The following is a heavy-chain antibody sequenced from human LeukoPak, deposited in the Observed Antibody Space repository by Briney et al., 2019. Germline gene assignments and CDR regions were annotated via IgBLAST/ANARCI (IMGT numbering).Heavy chain of an antibody. CDR1: GFTFSSYG. CDR2: IWYDGSNK. CDR3: AKDPNYGSGSYYGY. Sequence: PGRSLVLSCAASGFTFSSYGMHWVRQAPGKGLEWVAVIWYDGSNKYYADSVKGRFTISRDNSKNTLYLQMNSLRAEDRAVYYCAKDPNYGSGSYYGYWGQGTLVTVSS. V-gene: IGHV3-33*06. D-gene: IGHD3-10*01. J-gene: IGHJ4*02.